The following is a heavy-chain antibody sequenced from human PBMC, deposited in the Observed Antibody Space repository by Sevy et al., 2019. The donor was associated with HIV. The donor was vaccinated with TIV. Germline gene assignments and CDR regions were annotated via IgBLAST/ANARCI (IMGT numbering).Heavy chain of an antibody. Sequence: GGSLRLSCVGSGFTFSRYEMNWVRQAPGKGMQWISYISTGGGNIYYSDSLKGRLTISRDNAKNSVHLQMNSLRAEDTAIYYCATSRRDDYNYFFDYWGQGTLVTVSS. V-gene: IGHV3-48*03. D-gene: IGHD4-4*01. CDR2: ISTGGGNI. J-gene: IGHJ4*02. CDR3: ATSRRDDYNYFFDY. CDR1: GFTFSRYE.